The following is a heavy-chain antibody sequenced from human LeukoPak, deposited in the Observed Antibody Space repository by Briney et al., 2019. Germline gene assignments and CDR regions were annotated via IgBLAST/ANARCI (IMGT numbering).Heavy chain of an antibody. CDR2: ISSTGST. Sequence: SQTLSLTCTVSGGSISSGGHYWSWIRQPAGKGLEYLGRISSTGSTNYNPSLRSRVTISADTSKNHFSLKLTSVTAADTAVYYCARERARGIVVVPAALRGDWFDPWGQGTLVTVSS. V-gene: IGHV4-61*02. D-gene: IGHD2-2*01. CDR3: ARERARGIVVVPAALRGDWFDP. J-gene: IGHJ5*02. CDR1: GGSISSGGHY.